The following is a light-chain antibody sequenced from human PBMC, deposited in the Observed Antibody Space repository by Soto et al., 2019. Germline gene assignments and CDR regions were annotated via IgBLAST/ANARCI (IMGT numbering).Light chain of an antibody. V-gene: IGLV2-14*01. J-gene: IGLJ1*01. CDR1: SSDVGGYNY. CDR3: SSYTSSSTPYV. CDR2: DVS. Sequence: SEVSQAASVSGSPGQSITISCTGTSSDVGGYNYVSWYQQHPGKAPKLMIYDVSNRPSGVSNRFSGSKSGNTASLTISGLQAEDEADYYCSSYTSSSTPYVFGTGTKVTVL.